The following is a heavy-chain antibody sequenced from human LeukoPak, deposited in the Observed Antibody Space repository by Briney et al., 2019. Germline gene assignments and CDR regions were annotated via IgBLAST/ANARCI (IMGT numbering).Heavy chain of an antibody. V-gene: IGHV3-23*01. Sequence: PGGSLRLSCAASGFTFSSYDMSWVRQAPGKGLEWVSAISASGGGTYYADSVKGRFTISRDNSKNTLYLQMNSLRAEDTAVYYCAKLRNEYQPLYYFDYWGQGTLVTVSS. J-gene: IGHJ4*02. CDR1: GFTFSSYD. D-gene: IGHD2-2*01. CDR3: AKLRNEYQPLYYFDY. CDR2: ISASGGGT.